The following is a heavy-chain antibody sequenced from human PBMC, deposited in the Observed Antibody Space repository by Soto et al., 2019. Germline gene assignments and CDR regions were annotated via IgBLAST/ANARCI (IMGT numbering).Heavy chain of an antibody. J-gene: IGHJ5*01. Sequence: QVQLVQSGGGVVQPGGSLRLSCAASGFTFRSYAIHWVRQAPGKGLEWVADVSFDGSHKTYAVPVRGRFTLSRDNSKKTVYLQMNSLRAEDTAVYYCAKLGDAVSGFFDFWGKGTQVAVSS. CDR3: AKLGDAVSGFFDF. CDR2: VSFDGSHK. D-gene: IGHD3-3*01. V-gene: IGHV3-30*18. CDR1: GFTFRSYA.